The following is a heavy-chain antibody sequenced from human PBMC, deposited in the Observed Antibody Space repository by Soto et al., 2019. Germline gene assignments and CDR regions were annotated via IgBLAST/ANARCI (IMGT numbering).Heavy chain of an antibody. D-gene: IGHD3-16*01. Sequence: GGSLRLSCAASGFTFSSYGMHWVRQAPGKGLEWVAVISYDGSNKYYADSVKGRFTISRDNSKNTLYLQMNSLRAEDTAVYYCAKDPDYDPDMDVWGKGTTVTVSS. V-gene: IGHV3-30*18. CDR3: AKDPDYDPDMDV. CDR2: ISYDGSNK. CDR1: GFTFSSYG. J-gene: IGHJ6*03.